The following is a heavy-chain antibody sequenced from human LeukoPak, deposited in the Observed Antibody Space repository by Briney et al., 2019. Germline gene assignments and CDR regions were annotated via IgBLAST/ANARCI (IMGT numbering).Heavy chain of an antibody. D-gene: IGHD6-13*01. CDR3: AREGGRSSSWFDAFDI. V-gene: IGHV4-4*07. CDR1: GGSISSYY. CDR2: IHTSGST. Sequence: SETLSLTCTVSGGSISSYYWSWIRQPAGKGLEWIGRIHTSGSTNYNPSLKSRVTMSVDTSKNQFSLKLSSVTAADTAVYYCAREGGRSSSWFDAFDIWGQGTMVTVSS. J-gene: IGHJ3*02.